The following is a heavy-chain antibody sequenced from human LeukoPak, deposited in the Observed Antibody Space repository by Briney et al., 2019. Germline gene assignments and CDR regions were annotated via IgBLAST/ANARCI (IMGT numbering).Heavy chain of an antibody. D-gene: IGHD3-22*01. V-gene: IGHV3-30*01. J-gene: IGHJ3*02. Sequence: GGSLRLSCAASGFTFSSYAMHWVRQAPGKGLEWVAVISYDGSNKYYADSVKGRFTISRDNSKNTLYLQMNSLRAEDTAVYYCASYDSTGYDAFGIWGQGTMVTVSS. CDR3: ASYDSTGYDAFGI. CDR1: GFTFSSYA. CDR2: ISYDGSNK.